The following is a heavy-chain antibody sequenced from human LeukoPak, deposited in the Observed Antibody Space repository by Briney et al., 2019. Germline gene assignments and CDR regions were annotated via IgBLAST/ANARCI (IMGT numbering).Heavy chain of an antibody. D-gene: IGHD6-19*01. Sequence: SETLSLTCVVYGGSFSGYYWSWIRQPPGKGLEWIGEINHSGSTNYNPSLKSRVTISVDTSKNQFSLKLSSVTAADTAVYYGARGQQWLPTDYWGQGTLVTVSS. CDR2: INHSGST. J-gene: IGHJ4*02. CDR3: ARGQQWLPTDY. CDR1: GGSFSGYY. V-gene: IGHV4-34*01.